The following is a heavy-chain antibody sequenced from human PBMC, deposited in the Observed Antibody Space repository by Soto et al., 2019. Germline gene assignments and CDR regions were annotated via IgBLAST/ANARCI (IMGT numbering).Heavy chain of an antibody. V-gene: IGHV1-46*01. Sequence: QVQLVQSGAEVKKPGASVKVSCKASGYTFTSYYMHWVRQAPGQGLEWMGIINPSGGSTSYAQKFQGRGTMTRDTSTSTVYMELSSLRSEDTAVYYCARGGSTIFTPYYYYGMDVWGQGTTVTVSS. J-gene: IGHJ6*02. CDR2: INPSGGST. D-gene: IGHD3-9*01. CDR1: GYTFTSYY. CDR3: ARGGSTIFTPYYYYGMDV.